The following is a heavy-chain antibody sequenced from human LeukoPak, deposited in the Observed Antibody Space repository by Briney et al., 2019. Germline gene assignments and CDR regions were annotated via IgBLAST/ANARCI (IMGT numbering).Heavy chain of an antibody. CDR1: GGSLSSYY. D-gene: IGHD5-24*01. Sequence: TSETLSLTCAVSGGSLSSYYWSWIRRPPGRGLEWIGYIYNSGSTNYNPSLKSRVTISVDTSKNQFTLKLSSVTAADTAVYYCARGLLDGYTHPAAFDIWGQGTMVTVSS. V-gene: IGHV4-59*01. J-gene: IGHJ3*02. CDR2: IYNSGST. CDR3: ARGLLDGYTHPAAFDI.